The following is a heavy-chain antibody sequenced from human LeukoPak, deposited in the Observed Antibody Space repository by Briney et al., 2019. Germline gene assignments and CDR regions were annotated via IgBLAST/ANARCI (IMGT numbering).Heavy chain of an antibody. J-gene: IGHJ4*02. CDR2: ISSSSSYI. V-gene: IGHV3-21*01. D-gene: IGHD3-3*01. Sequence: GGSLRLSCAASGFTFSSYSMNWVRQAPGQGLEWVSSISSSSSYIYYADSVKGRFTISRDNAKNSLYLQMNSLRAEDPAVYYCARPRYDFWSGPTPIFDYWGEGTLVTVSS. CDR3: ARPRYDFWSGPTPIFDY. CDR1: GFTFSSYS.